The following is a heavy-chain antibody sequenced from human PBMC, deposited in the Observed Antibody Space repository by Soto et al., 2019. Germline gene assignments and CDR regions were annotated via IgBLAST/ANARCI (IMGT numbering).Heavy chain of an antibody. V-gene: IGHV1-24*01. CDR3: ARTDLVGL. CDR1: GYTLTELS. D-gene: IGHD2-21*01. CDR2: FDPEDGDT. J-gene: IGHJ4*02. Sequence: GASVKVSCKVSGYTLTELSMHWVRQAPGKGLEWMGGFDPEDGDTIYAQKFQGRVTMTRDTSAGTAYMELSSLRSGDTAVYYCARTDLVGLWGQGTLVTVSS.